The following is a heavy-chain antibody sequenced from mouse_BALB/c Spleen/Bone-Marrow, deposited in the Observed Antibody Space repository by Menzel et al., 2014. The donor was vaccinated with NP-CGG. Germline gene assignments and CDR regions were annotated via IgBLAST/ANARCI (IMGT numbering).Heavy chain of an antibody. CDR2: INPDSSTI. J-gene: IGHJ1*01. CDR1: GFDFSRYW. Sequence: EVQLVESGGGLVQPGGSLKLSCAASGFDFSRYWMSWVRQAPGKGLDWIGEINPDSSTINYTPSLKDKFTISRDNAKNTLYLQMSKVRSEDTALYYCARLNYYGNLFVWGAGTTVTVSS. CDR3: ARLNYYGNLFV. D-gene: IGHD1-1*01. V-gene: IGHV4-1*02.